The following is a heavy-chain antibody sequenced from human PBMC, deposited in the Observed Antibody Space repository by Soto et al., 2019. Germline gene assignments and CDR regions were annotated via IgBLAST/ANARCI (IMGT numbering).Heavy chain of an antibody. Sequence: SGPTLVNPTQTLTLTCTFSGFSLSTSGMCVSWIRQPPGKALEWLALIDWDDDKYYSTSLKTRLTISKDTSKNQVVLTMTNMDPVDTATYYCARNILVGATNYFDYWGQGTLVTSPQ. CDR1: GFSLSTSGMC. D-gene: IGHD1-26*01. CDR2: IDWDDDK. V-gene: IGHV2-70*01. J-gene: IGHJ4*02. CDR3: ARNILVGATNYFDY.